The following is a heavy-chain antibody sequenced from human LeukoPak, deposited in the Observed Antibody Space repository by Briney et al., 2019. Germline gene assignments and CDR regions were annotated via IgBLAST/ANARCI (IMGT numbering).Heavy chain of an antibody. Sequence: PGRSLRLSCAASGFTFDDYAMHWVRQAPGKGLEWVSGISWNSGSIGYVDSVKGRFTISRDNAKNLLYLQMNSLRAEDTAVYYCARLWGYYGLGSLDYWGQGTLVTVSS. V-gene: IGHV3-9*01. CDR2: ISWNSGSI. CDR1: GFTFDDYA. J-gene: IGHJ4*02. D-gene: IGHD3-10*01. CDR3: ARLWGYYGLGSLDY.